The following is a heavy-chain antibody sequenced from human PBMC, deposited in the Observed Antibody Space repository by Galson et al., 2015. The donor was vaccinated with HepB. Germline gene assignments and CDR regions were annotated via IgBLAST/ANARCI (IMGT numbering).Heavy chain of an antibody. D-gene: IGHD3-22*01. J-gene: IGHJ4*02. V-gene: IGHV3-9*01. CDR3: AKIITFMTDYYDSSGYYSH. CDR1: GFIFDHYA. Sequence: SLRLSCAASGFIFDHYAMHWVRQGPGKGLEWVSGISWNSGSIGYADSVKGRFTISRDNAKNSLDLQMNSLGAEDTALYFCAKIITFMTDYYDSSGYYSHWGQGILVTVSS. CDR2: ISWNSGSI.